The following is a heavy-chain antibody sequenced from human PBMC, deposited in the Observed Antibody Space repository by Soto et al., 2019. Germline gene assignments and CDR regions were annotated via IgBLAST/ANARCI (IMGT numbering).Heavy chain of an antibody. CDR1: GFTFISYD. D-gene: IGHD2-15*01. CDR2: VSASGSIT. V-gene: IGHV3-23*01. J-gene: IGHJ4*02. CDR3: AKGDCSGGRCYRGFDY. Sequence: PGGSLRLSCAASGFTFISYDMNWVRQAPGKGLEWVSGVSASGSITSYADSAKGRFTISRDNAKNTVFLQMTGLRAEDTAVYFCAKGDCSGGRCYRGFDYWGQGTLVTVSS.